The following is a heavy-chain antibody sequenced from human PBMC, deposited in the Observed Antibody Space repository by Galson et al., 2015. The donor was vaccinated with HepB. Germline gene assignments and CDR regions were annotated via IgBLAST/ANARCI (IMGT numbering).Heavy chain of an antibody. Sequence: SVKVSCKASGYTFTAYYMHWVRQAPGQGLERLGWINPNNGGTNFAQTFQGRVTMTRDTSISTAYMELSTLRSDDTAVYYCARQYNWNDGIAFDIWGQGTMVTVSS. CDR2: INPNNGGT. V-gene: IGHV1-2*02. CDR3: ARQYNWNDGIAFDI. J-gene: IGHJ3*02. CDR1: GYTFTAYY. D-gene: IGHD1-1*01.